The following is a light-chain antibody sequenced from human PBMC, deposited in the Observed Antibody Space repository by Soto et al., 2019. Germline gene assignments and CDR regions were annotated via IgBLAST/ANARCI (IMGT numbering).Light chain of an antibody. V-gene: IGKV1-39*01. CDR2: AAS. J-gene: IGKJ4*01. CDR3: QQSYSTPPLT. CDR1: QSISSY. Sequence: DIQMTQSPSSLSASVGDRVTITCRASQSISSYLNWYQQKPGKAPKLLIYAASSLQSGVPSRFSGKGSGTDFTHTISSLQPEDFATYYCQQSYSTPPLTFGGGTKVEIK.